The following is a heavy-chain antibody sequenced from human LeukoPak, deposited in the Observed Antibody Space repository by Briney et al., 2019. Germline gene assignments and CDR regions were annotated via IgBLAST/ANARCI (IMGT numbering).Heavy chain of an antibody. CDR2: INQDGSEE. CDR1: GFTFSNYW. V-gene: IGHV3-7*01. J-gene: IGHJ4*02. Sequence: QPGGSLRLSCAASGFTFSNYWMSWVRQAPGKGLEWVAHINQDGSEEHYMDSVKARFIISRDNAKNSLSLQMDSPRAEDTAVYYCVRDGGVSGYDLLDYWGQGTLVTVSS. D-gene: IGHD5-12*01. CDR3: VRDGGVSGYDLLDY.